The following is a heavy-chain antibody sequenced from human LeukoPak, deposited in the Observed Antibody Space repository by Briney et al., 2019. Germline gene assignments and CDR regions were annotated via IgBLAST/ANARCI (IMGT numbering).Heavy chain of an antibody. CDR2: INPNSGDT. CDR1: GYTFTAYY. D-gene: IGHD3-10*01. CDR3: ARAPVEAGSEGDNWFDP. J-gene: IGHJ5*02. Sequence: GASVNVSCKPSGYTFTAYYMHWVRQAPGQGLEWMGWINPNSGDTNFAQTFQGRLTMTRDTTISTAYMELSSLRSDDTAVYYGARAPVEAGSEGDNWFDPWGQGTLVAVSS. V-gene: IGHV1-2*02.